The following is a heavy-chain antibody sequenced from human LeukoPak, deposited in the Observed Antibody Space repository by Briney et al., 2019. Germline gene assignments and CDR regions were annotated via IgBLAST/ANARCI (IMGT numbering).Heavy chain of an antibody. Sequence: GASVKVSCKASGGTFSSYAISWVRQAPGQGLEWMGRIIPILGIANYAQKFQGRVTITADKSTSTAYMELSSLRSEDTAVYYCMTTYYYDSSGPPKGFQHWGQGTLVTVSS. D-gene: IGHD3-22*01. J-gene: IGHJ1*01. V-gene: IGHV1-69*04. CDR1: GGTFSSYA. CDR2: IIPILGIA. CDR3: MTTYYYDSSGPPKGFQH.